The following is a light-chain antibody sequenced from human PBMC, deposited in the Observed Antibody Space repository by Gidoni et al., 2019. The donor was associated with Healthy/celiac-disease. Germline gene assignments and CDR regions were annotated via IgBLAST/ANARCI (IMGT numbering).Light chain of an antibody. CDR1: QSVSSY. J-gene: IGKJ4*01. V-gene: IGKV3-11*01. Sequence: EIALTQSPATPSLSPGDRATLSSRASQSVSSYLAWYQQKPGQAPRLLIYDASKRATGIPARGSGSGSGTDFTLTISSREPEDFAVYYCQQRSNWPLTFGGGTKVEIK. CDR3: QQRSNWPLT. CDR2: DAS.